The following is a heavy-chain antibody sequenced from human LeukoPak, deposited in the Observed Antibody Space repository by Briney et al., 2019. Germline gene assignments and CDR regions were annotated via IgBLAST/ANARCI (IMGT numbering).Heavy chain of an antibody. Sequence: GGSLRPSCPASGFTSSIYSMNWVRQAPGKGLEWLSSITSISNYIYYADSVKGRFTISRDNVQNSLYLQMNSLRAEDTAMYYCARDRGYFDNWGQGTLVTVSS. V-gene: IGHV3-21*01. CDR1: GFTSSIYS. CDR3: ARDRGYFDN. CDR2: ITSISNYI. J-gene: IGHJ4*02.